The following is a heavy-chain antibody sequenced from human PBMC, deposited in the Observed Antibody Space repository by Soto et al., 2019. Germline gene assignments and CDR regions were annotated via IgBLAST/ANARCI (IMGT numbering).Heavy chain of an antibody. CDR1: GYTFTGYY. CDR3: ARDRSTAEMGATTSYFQH. Sequence: ASVKVSCKASGYTFTGYYMHWVRQAPGQGLEWMGWINPNSGGTNYAQKFQGWVTMTRDTSISTAYMELSRLRSDDTAVYYCARDRSTAEMGATTSYFQHWGQGTLVT. CDR2: INPNSGGT. V-gene: IGHV1-2*04. J-gene: IGHJ1*01. D-gene: IGHD1-26*01.